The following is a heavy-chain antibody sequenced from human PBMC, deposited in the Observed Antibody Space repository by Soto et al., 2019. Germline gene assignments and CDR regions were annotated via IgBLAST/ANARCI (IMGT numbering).Heavy chain of an antibody. D-gene: IGHD6-19*01. CDR2: IYYSGST. V-gene: IGHV4-31*03. Sequence: PSETLSLTCTFSCGSIISGGYYWSWIRQHPGKGLEWIGYIYYSGSTYYNPSLKSRVTISVDTSKNQFSLKLSSVTAADTAVYYCARDFLVSSGWYRGGMDVWGQGTTVTVSS. CDR1: CGSIISGGYY. CDR3: ARDFLVSSGWYRGGMDV. J-gene: IGHJ6*02.